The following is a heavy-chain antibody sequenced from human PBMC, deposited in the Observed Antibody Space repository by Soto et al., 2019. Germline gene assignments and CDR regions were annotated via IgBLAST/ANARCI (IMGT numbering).Heavy chain of an antibody. Sequence: LTRSSSASRLPHNNFVMMLFRHTPGQGLECVSGISGSGRGIEYADFEKGRFTISRDNSKNSEYLQMTDLRADDTAVYYCAKYAVNNDGLGLIDYWGRGTQVTVSS. V-gene: IGHV3-23*01. J-gene: IGHJ4*02. CDR2: ISGSGRGI. D-gene: IGHD3-16*01. CDR1: RLPHNNFV. CDR3: AKYAVNNDGLGLIDY.